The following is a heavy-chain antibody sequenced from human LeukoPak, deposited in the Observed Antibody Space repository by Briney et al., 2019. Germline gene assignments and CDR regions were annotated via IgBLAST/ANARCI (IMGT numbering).Heavy chain of an antibody. CDR2: INPSGGST. CDR3: ARGGIVVVPAAIPVEYYYYYMDV. J-gene: IGHJ6*03. V-gene: IGHV1-46*01. CDR1: GYTFTSYY. D-gene: IGHD2-2*02. Sequence: ASVKVSCKASGYTFTSYYMHWVRQAPGQGLEWMGIINPSGGSTSYAQKFQGRVTMTRDTSTSTVYMELSSLRSEDTAVYYCARGGIVVVPAAIPVEYYYYYMDVWGKGTTVTVSS.